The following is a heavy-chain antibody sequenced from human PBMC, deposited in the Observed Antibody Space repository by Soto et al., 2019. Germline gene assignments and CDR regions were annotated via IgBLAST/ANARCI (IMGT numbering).Heavy chain of an antibody. CDR3: ATMGTPATGLYYFDY. D-gene: IGHD5-18*01. Sequence: QVQLQESGPGLVKPSQTLSLTCTVSGGSISSGNYYWSWIRQPPGKGLEWIGFISYSGSTYYSLSLKSRVTISVDPSKNQFSLNLSFVTAADTAVYYCATMGTPATGLYYFDYWGQGTLVTVSS. V-gene: IGHV4-30-4*01. CDR2: ISYSGST. CDR1: GGSISSGNYY. J-gene: IGHJ4*02.